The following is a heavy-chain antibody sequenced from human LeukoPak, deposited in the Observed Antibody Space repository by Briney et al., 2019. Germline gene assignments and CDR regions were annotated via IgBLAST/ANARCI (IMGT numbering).Heavy chain of an antibody. V-gene: IGHV1-2*02. CDR1: GYTFTGYY. CDR3: ARVLSWWLAGGWWFDP. J-gene: IGHJ5*02. Sequence: EASVKVSCKASGYTFTGYYMHWVRQAPGQGLEWMGWINPNSGGTNYAQKFQGRVTMTRDTSISTAYMELSRLRSDDTAVYYCARVLSWWLAGGWWFDPWGQGTLVTVSS. D-gene: IGHD6-19*01. CDR2: INPNSGGT.